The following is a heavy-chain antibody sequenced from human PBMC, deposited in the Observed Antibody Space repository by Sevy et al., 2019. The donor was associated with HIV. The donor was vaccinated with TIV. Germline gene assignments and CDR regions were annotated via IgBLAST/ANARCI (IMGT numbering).Heavy chain of an antibody. CDR2: ISWNSAFI. Sequence: GGSLRLSCAASGFTFDDYAMHWVRQAPGKGLEWVSGISWNSAFIGYADSVKGRLTISRDNAKNSLYLQMNSLKPEDTAFYYCAKDGGSGSGPCAEYFHHRGQGTLVTVSS. CDR3: AKDGGSGSGPCAEYFHH. D-gene: IGHD6-19*01. J-gene: IGHJ1*01. V-gene: IGHV3-9*01. CDR1: GFTFDDYA.